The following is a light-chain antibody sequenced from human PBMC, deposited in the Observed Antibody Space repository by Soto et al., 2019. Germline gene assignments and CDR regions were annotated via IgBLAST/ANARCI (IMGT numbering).Light chain of an antibody. CDR2: YDD. CDR3: AAWYDSRNGDV. J-gene: IGLJ1*01. CDR1: SSNIGNNA. Sequence: QSVLTQPPSVSEAPRQRVTISCSGSSSNIGNNAVIWYQQLPGKAPKLLIYYDDLLPSGVSDGFSGSKSGTSASLAISGLQAEDEADYYCAAWYDSRNGDVFGTGTKLTVL. V-gene: IGLV1-36*01.